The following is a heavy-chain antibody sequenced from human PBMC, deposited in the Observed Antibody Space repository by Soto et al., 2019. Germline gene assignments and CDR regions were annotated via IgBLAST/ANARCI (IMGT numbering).Heavy chain of an antibody. Sequence: SVKVSCKTSGGTFSSYAISWVRQAPGQGLEWMGGIVPIVDTATYAQKFQGRVTITADESTSTAYMELSRLRSDDTAVYYCVRVVAIPGYPDYRVKGTLLTVS. CDR2: IVPIVDTA. J-gene: IGHJ4*02. V-gene: IGHV1-69*13. D-gene: IGHD5-12*01. CDR3: VRVVAIPGYPDY. CDR1: GGTFSSYA.